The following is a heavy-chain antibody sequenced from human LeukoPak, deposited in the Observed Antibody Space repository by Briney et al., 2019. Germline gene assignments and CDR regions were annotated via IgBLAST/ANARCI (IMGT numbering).Heavy chain of an antibody. D-gene: IGHD4-23*01. CDR3: ARPTRPGGNREAFSFDY. CDR1: GYTFTSYY. V-gene: IGHV1-46*01. J-gene: IGHJ4*02. CDR2: INPSGGST. Sequence: ASVKASCKASGYTFTSYYMHWVRQAPGQGLEWMGIINPSGGSTSYAQKFQGRVTMTRDTSTSTVYMELSSLRSEDTAVYYCARPTRPGGNREAFSFDYWGQGTLVTVSS.